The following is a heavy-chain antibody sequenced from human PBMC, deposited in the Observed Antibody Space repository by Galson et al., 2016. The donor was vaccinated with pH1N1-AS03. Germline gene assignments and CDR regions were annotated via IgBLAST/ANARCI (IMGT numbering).Heavy chain of an antibody. J-gene: IGHJ4*02. CDR1: GGSISSGGYY. V-gene: IGHV4-31*01. D-gene: IGHD6-6*01. CDR2: IYYSGST. Sequence: TLSLTCTVSGGSISSGGYYWSWIRQHPGKGLEWIGSIYYSGSTFYKPSLKSPVTISVDTSKNQFSLNLTSVTAADTAVYFCTRGGTYSSSSPAYFGYWGQGTLVTVSS. CDR3: TRGGTYSSSSPAYFGY.